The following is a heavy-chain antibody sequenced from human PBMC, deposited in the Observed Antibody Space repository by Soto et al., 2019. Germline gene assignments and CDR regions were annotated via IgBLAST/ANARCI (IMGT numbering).Heavy chain of an antibody. CDR3: AKENVRGGDYSPFDF. CDR2: IGGSGIST. CDR1: GFTFSNYA. Sequence: EVQLLESGGGLVQPGGSLRLSCAASGFTFSNYAMSWVRQAPGKWLEWVSAIGGSGISTYYADYVKGRFTIPRDNSKDGLYLRMISLIAEDTAIYYCAKENVRGGDYSPFDFWGQGTLVSVSS. J-gene: IGHJ4*02. D-gene: IGHD4-17*01. V-gene: IGHV3-23*01.